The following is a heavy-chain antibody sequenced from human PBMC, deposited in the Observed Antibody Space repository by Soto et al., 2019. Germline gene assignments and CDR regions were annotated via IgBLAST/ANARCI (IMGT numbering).Heavy chain of an antibody. D-gene: IGHD6-6*01. CDR3: ARAEDASLGYYFDY. CDR2: ISSSSSYI. V-gene: IGHV3-21*01. Sequence: EVQLVESGGGLVKPGGSLRLSCAASGFTFSSYSMNWVRQAPGKGLEWVSSISSSSSYIYYADSVKGRFTISRDNAKNSLYLPMTSLRAEDTAVYSCARAEDASLGYYFDYWGQGTLVTVAS. CDR1: GFTFSSYS. J-gene: IGHJ4*02.